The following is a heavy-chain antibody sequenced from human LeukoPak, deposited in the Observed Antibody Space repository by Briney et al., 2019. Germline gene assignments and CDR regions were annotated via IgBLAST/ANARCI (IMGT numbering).Heavy chain of an antibody. Sequence: SVKVSCKASGGTFSSYAISWVRQAPGQGLEWMGGTIPIFGTANYAQKFQGRVTITADKSTSTAYMELSSLRSEDTAVYYCARAGGDCSSTSCYGHYYYGMDVWGKGTTVTVSS. J-gene: IGHJ6*04. V-gene: IGHV1-69*06. D-gene: IGHD2-2*01. CDR1: GGTFSSYA. CDR3: ARAGGDCSSTSCYGHYYYGMDV. CDR2: TIPIFGTA.